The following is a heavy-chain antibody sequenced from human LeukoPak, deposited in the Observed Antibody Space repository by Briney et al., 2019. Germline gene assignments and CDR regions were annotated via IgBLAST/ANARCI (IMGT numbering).Heavy chain of an antibody. Sequence: SETLSLTCAVYGGSFSGYYWSWIRQPPGKGLEWIGEINHSGSTNYNPSLKSRVTISVDTSKNQFSLKLSFVTAADTAVYYCARGRYCSGGSCLGGKWFDPWGQGTLVTVSS. CDR2: INHSGST. D-gene: IGHD2-15*01. CDR3: ARGRYCSGGSCLGGKWFDP. CDR1: GGSFSGYY. V-gene: IGHV4-34*01. J-gene: IGHJ5*02.